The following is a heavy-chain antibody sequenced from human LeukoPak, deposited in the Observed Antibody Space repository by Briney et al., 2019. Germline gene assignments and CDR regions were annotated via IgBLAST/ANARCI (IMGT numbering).Heavy chain of an antibody. D-gene: IGHD1-1*01. Sequence: GGSLRLSCAVSGFTVSGNYMSWVRQAPGKGLEWVSLIYSGGTTYYADSVKGRFTISRDNSKNTLYLQMNSLRAEDTAVYYCARDFGWNDYYFDYWGQGTLVTVSS. CDR2: IYSGGTT. V-gene: IGHV3-53*01. CDR3: ARDFGWNDYYFDY. CDR1: GFTVSGNY. J-gene: IGHJ4*02.